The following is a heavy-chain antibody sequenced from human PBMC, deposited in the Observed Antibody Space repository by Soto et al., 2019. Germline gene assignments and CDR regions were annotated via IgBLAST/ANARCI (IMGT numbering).Heavy chain of an antibody. CDR3: ARDSSGWYFDY. CDR2: IKQDGSEK. CDR1: GFTFSSYW. J-gene: IGHJ4*02. D-gene: IGHD6-19*01. V-gene: IGHV3-7*03. Sequence: VGSLRLSCAASGFTFSSYWMSWVRQAPGKGLEWVANIKQDGSEKYYVDSVKGRFTISRDNAKNSLYLQMNSLRAEDTAVYYCARDSSGWYFDYWGQGALVTVSS.